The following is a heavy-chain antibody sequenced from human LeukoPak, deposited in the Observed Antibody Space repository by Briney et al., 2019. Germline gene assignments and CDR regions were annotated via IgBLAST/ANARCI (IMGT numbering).Heavy chain of an antibody. D-gene: IGHD6-19*01. Sequence: PSQTLSLTCTVSGGSISSSSYYCGWIRHPPGTGLEWIGSIYYSASTYYNPSLKSLVTISVDTSKNQSSLKLSSVPAADTAVYCCARISGGWYYFDYWGQGTLVTVSS. J-gene: IGHJ4*02. V-gene: IGHV4-39*01. CDR2: IYYSAST. CDR1: GGSISSSSYY. CDR3: ARISGGWYYFDY.